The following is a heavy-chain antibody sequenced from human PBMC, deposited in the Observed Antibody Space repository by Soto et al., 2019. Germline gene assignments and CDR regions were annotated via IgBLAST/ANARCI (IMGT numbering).Heavy chain of an antibody. V-gene: IGHV3-73*02. D-gene: IGHD1-26*01. CDR3: CRHDARWESCDD. J-gene: IGHJ4*02. CDR2: IRNKVDSYQT. Sequence: EVQLVESGGGLVQPGGSLKLSCAASGLTFSASAMQWVRQAPGKGPEWVGGIRNKVDSYQTVYAAPVNGRFTISRDDSKNMAYLQMNSLTTEDTAVYYCCRHDARWESCDDWGQGTRVTVSS. CDR1: GLTFSASA.